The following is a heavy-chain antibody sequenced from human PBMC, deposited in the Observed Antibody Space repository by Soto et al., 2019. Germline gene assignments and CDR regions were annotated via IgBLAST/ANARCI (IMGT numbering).Heavy chain of an antibody. J-gene: IGHJ6*02. CDR2: ISSSSSYI. CDR3: ARGLLMAAAALVGMEV. D-gene: IGHD6-13*01. V-gene: IGHV3-21*01. Sequence: PGWSLRLSCAASGFTFSSYSMNWVRQAPGKGLEWVSSISSSSSYIYYADSVKGRFTISRDNAKNSLYLQMNSLRAEDTAVYYCARGLLMAAAALVGMEVRGQGTKVTVS. CDR1: GFTFSSYS.